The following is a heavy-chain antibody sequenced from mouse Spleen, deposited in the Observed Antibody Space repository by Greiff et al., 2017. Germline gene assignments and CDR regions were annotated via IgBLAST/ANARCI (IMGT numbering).Heavy chain of an antibody. CDR3: ARISLLRLHDYFDY. Sequence: VQLQQSGAELARPGASVKLSCKASGYTFTSYGISWVKQRTGQGLEWIGEIYPRSGNTYYNEKFKGKATLTADKSSSTAYMELRSLTSEDSAVYFCARISLLRLHDYFDYWGQGTTLTVSS. J-gene: IGHJ2*01. CDR2: IYPRSGNT. V-gene: IGHV1-81*01. CDR1: GYTFTSYG. D-gene: IGHD1-2*01.